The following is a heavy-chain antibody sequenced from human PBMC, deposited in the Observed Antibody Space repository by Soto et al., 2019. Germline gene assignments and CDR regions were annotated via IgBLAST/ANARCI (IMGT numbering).Heavy chain of an antibody. Sequence: TLSLPCAVSGGSLSSGCYSWSWIRQPPGKGLEWIGYIYHSGSTYYNPSLKSRVTTSVDRSKKQFSLKLSSVTAADTDVYYCARGPSFPKNWFDPWGQGTLGTVS. CDR1: GGSLSSGCYS. CDR3: ARGPSFPKNWFDP. D-gene: IGHD2-2*01. J-gene: IGHJ5*02. V-gene: IGHV4-30-2*01. CDR2: IYHSGST.